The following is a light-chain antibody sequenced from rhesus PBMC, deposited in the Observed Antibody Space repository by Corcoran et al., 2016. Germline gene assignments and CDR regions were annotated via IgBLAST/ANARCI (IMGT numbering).Light chain of an antibody. J-gene: IGLJ1*01. V-gene: IGLV2-23*01. CDR3: NSYAGSNTFI. CDR2: DVP. CDR1: RSDIGGYNY. Sequence: QAALTQPPSVSGSPGQSVTISCTGTRSDIGGYNYVYWYLQHPGKAPKLMIYDVPTRPSGVSDRFSGSKSGNTASLTISGLQAEDEAVYYCNSYAGSNTFIFGTGTRLTV.